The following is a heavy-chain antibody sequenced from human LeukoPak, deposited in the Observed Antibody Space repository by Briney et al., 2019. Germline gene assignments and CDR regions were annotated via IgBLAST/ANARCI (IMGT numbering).Heavy chain of an antibody. D-gene: IGHD5-18*01. V-gene: IGHV4-59*01. J-gene: IGHJ6*03. CDR2: IYYSGST. CDR3: ARLGGYSYGYYYYYMDV. Sequence: PSETLSLTCTVSGGSISSYYWSWIRQPPGKGLERIGYIYYSGSTNYNPSLKSRVTISVDTSKNQFSLKLSSVTAADTAVYYCARLGGYSYGYYYYYMDVWGKGTTVTVSS. CDR1: GGSISSYY.